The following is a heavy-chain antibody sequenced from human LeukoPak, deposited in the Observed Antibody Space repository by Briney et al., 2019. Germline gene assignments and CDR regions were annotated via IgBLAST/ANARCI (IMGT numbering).Heavy chain of an antibody. V-gene: IGHV4-61*01. CDR3: ARDSLLRGSGWDYWYFDL. J-gene: IGHJ2*01. D-gene: IGHD6-25*01. Sequence: SETLSLTCTVSGGSVSNGNYYWSWIRQPPGKGLEWIGNMHYSGSTNYDPSLKSRVTISVDTSMNQFSLLLTSATAADTAVYYCARDSLLRGSGWDYWYFDLWGRGTLVTVSS. CDR1: GGSVSNGNYY. CDR2: MHYSGST.